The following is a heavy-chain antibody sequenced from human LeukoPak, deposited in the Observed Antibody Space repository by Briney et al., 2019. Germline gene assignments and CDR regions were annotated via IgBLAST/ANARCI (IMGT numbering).Heavy chain of an antibody. CDR2: ITNDGSST. V-gene: IGHV3-74*01. D-gene: IGHD2-2*01. Sequence: GGSLRLSYAASGFIFSSYAMSWVRQAPGKGLEWVSRITNDGSSTTYADSVKGRFTISRDNAKNSVYLQMNSLRAEDTAVYYCARLVCSTIPCYGKFYFDSWGQGTLVPVSS. CDR3: ARLVCSTIPCYGKFYFDS. J-gene: IGHJ4*02. CDR1: GFIFSSYA.